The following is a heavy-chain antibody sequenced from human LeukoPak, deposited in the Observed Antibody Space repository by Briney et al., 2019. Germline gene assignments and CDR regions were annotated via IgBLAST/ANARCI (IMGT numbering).Heavy chain of an antibody. CDR3: ARTKSVPAASIGFDP. CDR1: GGSISSGGYY. J-gene: IGHJ5*02. D-gene: IGHD2-2*01. Sequence: SQTLSLTCTVSGGSISSGGYYWSWIRQHPGKRLEWIGYIYYSGSTYYNPSLKSRVTISVDTSKNQFSLKLSSVTAADTAVYYCARTKSVPAASIGFDPWGQGTLVTVSS. CDR2: IYYSGST. V-gene: IGHV4-31*03.